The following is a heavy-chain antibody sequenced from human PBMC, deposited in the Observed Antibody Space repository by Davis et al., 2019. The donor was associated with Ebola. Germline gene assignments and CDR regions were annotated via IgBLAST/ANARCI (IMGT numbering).Heavy chain of an antibody. J-gene: IGHJ3*02. Sequence: GESLKISCAASGFTFSSYDMHWVRQATGKGLEWVSAIGTAGDTYYPGSVKGRFTISRENAKNSLYLQMNSLRAEDTAVYYCARGPDAFDIWGQGAMVTVSS. CDR2: IGTAGDT. CDR3: ARGPDAFDI. CDR1: GFTFSSYD. V-gene: IGHV3-13*01.